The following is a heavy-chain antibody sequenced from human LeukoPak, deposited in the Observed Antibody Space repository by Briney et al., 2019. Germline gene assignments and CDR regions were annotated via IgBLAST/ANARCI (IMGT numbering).Heavy chain of an antibody. CDR3: ARDPAYCSGGICYSNAFDS. CDR1: GLTFSSYG. Sequence: GGSLRLSCAASGLTFSSYGMHWVRQAPGKGLEWVAVIWYDGSNKYYADSVKGRFTISRDNSKNTLYLQMNSLRAEDTAVYYCARDPAYCSGGICYSNAFDSWGQGTMVTVSS. J-gene: IGHJ3*02. CDR2: IWYDGSNK. D-gene: IGHD2-15*01. V-gene: IGHV3-33*01.